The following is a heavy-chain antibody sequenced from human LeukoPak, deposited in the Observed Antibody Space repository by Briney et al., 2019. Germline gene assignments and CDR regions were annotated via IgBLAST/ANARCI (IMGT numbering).Heavy chain of an antibody. CDR1: GYTFKSYA. Sequence: ASVKVSCKTSGYTFKSYAITWGRQAPGQGLEGMGWIDLYSGNTNYAQKFQGRVTMTTETFTGTADMEVTSLRGDDTAVYYCARGVGNEGLTMWGQGTLITVSS. J-gene: IGHJ3*01. CDR3: ARGVGNEGLTM. V-gene: IGHV1-18*01. CDR2: IDLYSGNT. D-gene: IGHD3-3*01.